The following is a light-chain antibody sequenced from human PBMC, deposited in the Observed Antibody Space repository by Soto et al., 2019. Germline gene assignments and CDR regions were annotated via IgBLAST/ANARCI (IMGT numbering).Light chain of an antibody. Sequence: IQMTQSPSSVSASLGYRVTIPCRASQGISSWLAWYQQKPEKAPKLVIYDASSLQSGVPSRFSGSGSGTEFTLTSSSLQPDDFATYYCQQYNSYRVTFGGGTKVDIK. J-gene: IGKJ4*01. CDR2: DAS. CDR1: QGISSW. V-gene: IGKV1D-16*01. CDR3: QQYNSYRVT.